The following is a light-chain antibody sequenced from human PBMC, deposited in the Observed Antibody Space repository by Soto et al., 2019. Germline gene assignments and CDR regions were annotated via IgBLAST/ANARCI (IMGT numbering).Light chain of an antibody. CDR2: AAS. CDR1: QGIGND. J-gene: IGKJ3*01. CDR3: MQALQTPHT. V-gene: IGKV1-6*01. Sequence: AIQMTQSPSSLSASVGDRVTITCRSGQGIGNDLAWFQQRPGKAPKLLIYAASGLQSGVPDRFSGSGSGTDFTLKISRVEAEDVGVYYCMQALQTPHTFGPGTKVD.